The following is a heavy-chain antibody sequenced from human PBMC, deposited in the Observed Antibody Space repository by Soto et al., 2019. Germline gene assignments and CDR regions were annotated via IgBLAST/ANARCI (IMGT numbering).Heavy chain of an antibody. CDR1: GYTFTSYG. CDR2: ISAYNGNT. J-gene: IGHJ4*02. D-gene: IGHD4-17*01. CDR3: ARELGFATVTSFDY. V-gene: IGHV1-18*01. Sequence: ASVKVSCKASGYTFTSYGISWVRQAPGQGLEWMGWISAYNGNTNYAQKLQGRVTMTTDTSTSTAYMELRSLRSDDTAVYYCARELGFATVTSFDYWGQGTLVTVSS.